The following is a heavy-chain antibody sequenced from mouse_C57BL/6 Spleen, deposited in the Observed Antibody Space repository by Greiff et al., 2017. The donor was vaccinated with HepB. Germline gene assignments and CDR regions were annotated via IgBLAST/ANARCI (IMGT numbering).Heavy chain of an antibody. D-gene: IGHD2-1*01. CDR1: GYTFTSYW. Sequence: VQLQQPGAELVRPGSSVKLSCKASGYTFTSYWMHWVKQRPIQGLEWIGNIDPSDSETHYNQKFKDKATLTVDKSSSTAYMQLSSLTSEDSAVYYCARDGNYESFDYWGQGTTLTVSS. CDR3: ARDGNYESFDY. V-gene: IGHV1-52*01. J-gene: IGHJ2*01. CDR2: IDPSDSET.